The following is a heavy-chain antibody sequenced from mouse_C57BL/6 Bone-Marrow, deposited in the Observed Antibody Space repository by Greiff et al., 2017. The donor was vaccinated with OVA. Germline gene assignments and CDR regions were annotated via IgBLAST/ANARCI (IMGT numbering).Heavy chain of an antibody. CDR3: ARPVVATEGGMDY. CDR1: GFSLTSYG. D-gene: IGHD1-1*01. CDR2: IWSGGST. J-gene: IGHJ4*01. V-gene: IGHV2-2*01. Sequence: QVQLQQSGPGLVQPSQSLSITCTVSGFSLTSYGVHWVRQSPGKGLEWLGVIWSGGSTDYNAAFISRLSISKDNSKSQVFFKMSSLQADDTAIYYCARPVVATEGGMDYGGQGTSVTVSS.